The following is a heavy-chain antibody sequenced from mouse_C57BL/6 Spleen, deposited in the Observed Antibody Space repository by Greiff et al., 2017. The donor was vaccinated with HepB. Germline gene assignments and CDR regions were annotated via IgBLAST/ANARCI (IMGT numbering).Heavy chain of an antibody. CDR2: IDPSDSET. V-gene: IGHV1-52*01. D-gene: IGHD4-1*01. Sequence: QVQLKQPGAELVRPGSSVKLSCKASGYTFTSYWMHWVKQRPIQGLEWIGNIDPSDSETHYNQKFKDKATLTVDKSSSTAYMQLSSLTSEDSAVYYCARGGTGTCFDYWGQGTTLTVSS. CDR1: GYTFTSYW. J-gene: IGHJ2*01. CDR3: ARGGTGTCFDY.